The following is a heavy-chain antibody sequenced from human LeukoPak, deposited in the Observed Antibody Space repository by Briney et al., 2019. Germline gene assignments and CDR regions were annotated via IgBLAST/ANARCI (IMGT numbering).Heavy chain of an antibody. Sequence: SETLSLTCTVSGGSISSYYWSWIRQPPGKGLEWIGYIYYSGSTNYNPSLKSRVTISVDTSKNQFSLKLSSVTAADTAVYYCAGHDYGDYAGSFDPWGQGTLVTVSS. J-gene: IGHJ5*02. CDR3: AGHDYGDYAGSFDP. D-gene: IGHD4-17*01. CDR2: IYYSGST. CDR1: GGSISSYY. V-gene: IGHV4-59*01.